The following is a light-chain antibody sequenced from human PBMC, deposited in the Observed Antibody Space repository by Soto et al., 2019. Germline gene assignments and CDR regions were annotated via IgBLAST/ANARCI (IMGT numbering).Light chain of an antibody. V-gene: IGKV1-5*03. CDR3: QQHRSYPVT. Sequence: IQMTQSHSTLSASVGDRVIITCRASQSVSSWLAWYQHKPGKAPKLVIYKASRLESGVPSRFSGSGSGTEFTLTISSLQPDDFATYYCQQHRSYPVTFGQGTRLEIK. J-gene: IGKJ5*01. CDR2: KAS. CDR1: QSVSSW.